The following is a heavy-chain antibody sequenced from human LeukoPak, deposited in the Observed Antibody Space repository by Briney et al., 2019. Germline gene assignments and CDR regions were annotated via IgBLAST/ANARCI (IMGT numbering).Heavy chain of an antibody. CDR2: INPNSGGT. CDR1: GYTFTAYY. Sequence: ASVKVSCKASGYTFTAYYIHWVRQAPGQGLEWMGWINPNSGGTNYAKKFQGRVTMTRDTSISTVYMELSRLRSDDTAVYYCARVPQYSSGWPFDYWGQGTLVTVSS. V-gene: IGHV1-2*02. J-gene: IGHJ4*02. D-gene: IGHD6-19*01. CDR3: ARVPQYSSGWPFDY.